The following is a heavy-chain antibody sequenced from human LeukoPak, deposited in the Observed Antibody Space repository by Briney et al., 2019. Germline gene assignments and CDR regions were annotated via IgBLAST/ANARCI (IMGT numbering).Heavy chain of an antibody. Sequence: GASVKVSCKASGNTFSSYAISWVRQAPGQGLEWMGGIIPIFGTTSYAQKFQGRVTITTDESTSTAYMELSSLRSEDTAVYYCAKDPYRSSTRWFDPWGQGTLVTVSS. CDR1: GNTFSSYA. J-gene: IGHJ5*02. CDR2: IIPIFGTT. D-gene: IGHD6-6*01. V-gene: IGHV1-69*05. CDR3: AKDPYRSSTRWFDP.